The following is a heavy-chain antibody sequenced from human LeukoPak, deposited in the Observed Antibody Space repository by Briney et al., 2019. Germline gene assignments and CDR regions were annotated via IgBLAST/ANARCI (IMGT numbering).Heavy chain of an antibody. Sequence: SVKVSCKASGGTFSSYAISWVRQAPGQGLEWMGGIIPIFGTANYAQKFQGRVTITRDTSVSTAYMELSSLRSEDTAVYYCARVRTSRIAGTGTVLHYGMDVWGQGTTVTASS. D-gene: IGHD6-13*01. V-gene: IGHV1-69*05. J-gene: IGHJ6*02. CDR1: GGTFSSYA. CDR2: IIPIFGTA. CDR3: ARVRTSRIAGTGTVLHYGMDV.